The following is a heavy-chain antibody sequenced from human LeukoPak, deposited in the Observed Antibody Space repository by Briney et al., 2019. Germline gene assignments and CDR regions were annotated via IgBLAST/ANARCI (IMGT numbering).Heavy chain of an antibody. CDR1: GGTFSSYA. V-gene: IGHV1-69*04. D-gene: IGHD1-14*01. CDR3: ARVAGTHRGDY. Sequence: ASVKVSCKASGGTFSSYAISWVRQAPGEGLEWMGRIIPILGIANYAQKFQGRVTITADKSTGTAYMELSSLRSEDTAVYYCARVAGTHRGDYWGQGTLVTVSS. CDR2: IIPILGIA. J-gene: IGHJ4*02.